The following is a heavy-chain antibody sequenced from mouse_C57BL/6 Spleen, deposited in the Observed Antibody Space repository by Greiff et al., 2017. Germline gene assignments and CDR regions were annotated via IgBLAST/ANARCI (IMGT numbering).Heavy chain of an antibody. V-gene: IGHV1-18*01. CDR1: GYTFSDYN. D-gene: IGHD4-1*01. CDR2: IIANNGGT. Sequence: EVQLQQSGPELVKPGASVKIPCKAPGYTFSDYNMDWVKQSHGKSLEWIGDIIANNGGTIYNQKIEGKATLTVDKSSSTAYMELRSLTSEDTAVYYCARELGQRDWYFDVWGTGTTVTVSS. J-gene: IGHJ1*03. CDR3: ARELGQRDWYFDV.